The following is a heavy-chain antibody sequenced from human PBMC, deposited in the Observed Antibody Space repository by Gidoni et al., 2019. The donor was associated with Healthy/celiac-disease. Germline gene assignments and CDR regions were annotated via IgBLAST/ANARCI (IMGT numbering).Heavy chain of an antibody. D-gene: IGHD1-26*01. CDR1: GGTFSSYA. J-gene: IGHJ4*02. Sequence: QVQLVQSGAEVKKPGSSVKFSCKAPGGTFSSYAISWVRQAPGQGLEWMGGIIPIFGTANYAQKFQGRVTITADESTSTAYMELSSLRSEDTAVYYCARDLGAVVGAQAAFWYWGQGTLVTVSS. CDR3: ARDLGAVVGAQAAFWY. V-gene: IGHV1-69*01. CDR2: IIPIFGTA.